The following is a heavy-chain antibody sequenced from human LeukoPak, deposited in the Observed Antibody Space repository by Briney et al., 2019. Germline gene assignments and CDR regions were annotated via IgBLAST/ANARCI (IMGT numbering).Heavy chain of an antibody. J-gene: IGHJ4*02. CDR3: AKDAAGPEY. Sequence: GGSLRLSCAASGLTFSDYSMTWVRQAPGKGLFWVSDISAGGGRTYYADSVKGRFSISRDNSRNTLYLQMNSLRAEDTAVYYCAKDAAGPEYWGQGTLVTVSS. D-gene: IGHD6-13*01. CDR1: GLTFSDYS. CDR2: ISAGGGRT. V-gene: IGHV3-23*01.